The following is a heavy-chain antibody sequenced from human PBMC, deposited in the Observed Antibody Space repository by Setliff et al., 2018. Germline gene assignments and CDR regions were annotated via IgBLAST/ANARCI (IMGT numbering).Heavy chain of an antibody. Sequence: SETLSLTCTVTGGSFDSGTHYWGWIRQPAGKVPEWIGLIQGTGNTNYNPSLQSRATIPIDTSKNQISLKITSVTAADTALYSCAGTPARGTTWLSPFDYWGQGIQVTVSS. D-gene: IGHD3-9*01. V-gene: IGHV4-61*02. CDR1: GGSFDSGTHY. CDR2: IQGTGNT. J-gene: IGHJ4*02. CDR3: AGTPARGTTWLSPFDY.